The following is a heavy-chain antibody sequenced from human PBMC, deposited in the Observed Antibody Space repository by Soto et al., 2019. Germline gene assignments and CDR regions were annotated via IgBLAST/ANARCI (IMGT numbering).Heavy chain of an antibody. Sequence: SVTVSCQASGYSFTDYHIHWVRQAPGQGLEWLGRINPKSGGTSTAQKFQGWVTMTRDRSISTVYMELTRLRSDDTAVYFCARGHSTDCSNGVCSFFYNHEMDVWGQGTTVTVSS. CDR1: GYSFTDYH. CDR2: INPKSGGT. V-gene: IGHV1-2*04. J-gene: IGHJ6*02. CDR3: ARGHSTDCSNGVCSFFYNHEMDV. D-gene: IGHD2-8*01.